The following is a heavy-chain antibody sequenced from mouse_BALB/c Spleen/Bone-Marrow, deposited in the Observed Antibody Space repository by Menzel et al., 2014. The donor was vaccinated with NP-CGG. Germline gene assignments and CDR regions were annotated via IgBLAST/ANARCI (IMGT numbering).Heavy chain of an antibody. Sequence: VQLQESGPELVKPGASVKISCKASGYAFSSSWMNWVKQRPGQGLEWIGRIYPGDGDTNYNGKFKGKATLTADKSSSTAYMQLSSLTSVDSAVYFCARGYGNHEGWFAYWGQGTLVTVSA. J-gene: IGHJ3*01. V-gene: IGHV1-82*01. CDR2: IYPGDGDT. D-gene: IGHD2-10*02. CDR3: ARGYGNHEGWFAY. CDR1: GYAFSSSW.